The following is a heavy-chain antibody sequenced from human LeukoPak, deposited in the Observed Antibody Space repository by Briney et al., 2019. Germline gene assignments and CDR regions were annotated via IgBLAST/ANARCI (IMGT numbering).Heavy chain of an antibody. D-gene: IGHD6-25*01. J-gene: IGHJ3*02. Sequence: PSETLSLTCTVSGGSFSNYYWSWIRQPPGKGLEWIGYIYYSGSPRYSPSLKSRVTISVDTSKNQFSLKVTSVTAADTAVYYCARHFFVGSEDAFDIWGQGTMVTVSS. CDR2: IYYSGSP. V-gene: IGHV4-59*08. CDR3: ARHFFVGSEDAFDI. CDR1: GGSFSNYY.